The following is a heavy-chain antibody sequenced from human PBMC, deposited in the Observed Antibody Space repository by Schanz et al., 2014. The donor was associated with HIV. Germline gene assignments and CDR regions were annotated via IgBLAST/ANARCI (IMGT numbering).Heavy chain of an antibody. D-gene: IGHD3-9*01. J-gene: IGHJ6*02. CDR2: ISYDGSNK. Sequence: QVQLVESGGGVVQPGRSLRLSCAVSGFTFSNYAMNWVRQAPGKGLEWVAVISYDGSNKYYADSVKGRFTISRDSSKNTLYLQMSSLRAEDTAVYYCARDSYYDRSRYSGYYYYGMDVWGQGTTVTVS. V-gene: IGHV3-30-3*01. CDR1: GFTFSNYA. CDR3: ARDSYYDRSRYSGYYYYGMDV.